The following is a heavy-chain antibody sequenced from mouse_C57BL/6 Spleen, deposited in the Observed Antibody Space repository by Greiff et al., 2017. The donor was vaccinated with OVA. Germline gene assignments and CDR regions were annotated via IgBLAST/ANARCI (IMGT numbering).Heavy chain of an antibody. V-gene: IGHV1-15*01. CDR3: TTGEGYAMDY. J-gene: IGHJ4*01. CDR1: GYTFTDYE. Sequence: VQLQESGAELVRPGASVTLSCKASGYTFTDYEMHWVKQTPVHGLEWIGAIDPETGGTAYNQKFKGKAILTADKSSSTAYMELRSLTSEDSAVYYCTTGEGYAMDYWGQGTSVTVSS. CDR2: IDPETGGT.